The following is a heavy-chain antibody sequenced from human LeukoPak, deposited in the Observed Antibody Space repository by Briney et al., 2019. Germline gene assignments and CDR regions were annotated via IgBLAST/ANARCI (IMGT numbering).Heavy chain of an antibody. Sequence: SETLSLTCAVYGGSFSGYYWSWIRQPPGKGLEWIGEINHSGSTNYNPSLKSRVTISVDTSKNQFSLKLSSVTAADTAVYYCARGLSSRIYGMDVWGKGTTVTVSS. CDR2: INHSGST. CDR3: ARGLSSRIYGMDV. V-gene: IGHV4-34*01. J-gene: IGHJ6*04. D-gene: IGHD6-13*01. CDR1: GGSFSGYY.